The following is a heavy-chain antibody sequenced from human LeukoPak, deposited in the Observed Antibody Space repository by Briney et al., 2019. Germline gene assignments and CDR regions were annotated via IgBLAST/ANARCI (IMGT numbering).Heavy chain of an antibody. CDR2: ISSSSSST. V-gene: IGHV3-48*01. Sequence: GGSLRLSCAASGFTFSSYSMNWVRQAPGKGLEWVSYISSSSSSTHYADSVKGRFTISRDSAKNSLYLQMNSLRAEDTAVYYCARDDVGYFDYWGQGTLVTVSS. J-gene: IGHJ4*02. CDR1: GFTFSSYS. D-gene: IGHD1-26*01. CDR3: ARDDVGYFDY.